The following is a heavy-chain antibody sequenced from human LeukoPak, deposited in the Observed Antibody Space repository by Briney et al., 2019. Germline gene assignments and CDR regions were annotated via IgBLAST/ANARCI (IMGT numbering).Heavy chain of an antibody. V-gene: IGHV1-8*03. Sequence: ASVKVSCKASGYTFTSYGISWVRQAPGQGLEWMGWMNPNSGNTGYAQKFQGRVTITGNTSISTAYMELSSLRSEDTAVYYCARGQRWLNNYYYYYMDVWGKGTTVTVSS. J-gene: IGHJ6*03. D-gene: IGHD5-24*01. CDR1: GYTFTSYG. CDR2: MNPNSGNT. CDR3: ARGQRWLNNYYYYYMDV.